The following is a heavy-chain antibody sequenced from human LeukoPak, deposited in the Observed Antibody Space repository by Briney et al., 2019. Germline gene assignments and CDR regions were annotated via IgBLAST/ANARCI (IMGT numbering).Heavy chain of an antibody. D-gene: IGHD2-2*01. V-gene: IGHV4-39*01. Sequence: SETLSLTCTVSGGSISNDDYFWGWIRQPPGKGLEWIGSMNYGGSTHDNPSLKSRVTISVDTSKNQVSLKLSSVTAADTAVYYCARRVPGRSGNWFDPWGQGTLVTVSS. CDR2: MNYGGST. CDR1: GGSISNDDYF. CDR3: ARRVPGRSGNWFDP. J-gene: IGHJ5*02.